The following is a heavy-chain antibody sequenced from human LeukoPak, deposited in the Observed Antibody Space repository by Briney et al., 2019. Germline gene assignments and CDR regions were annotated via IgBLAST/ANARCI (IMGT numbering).Heavy chain of an antibody. V-gene: IGHV5-51*01. CDR1: GYSFTKYW. Sequence: GESLKISCQGSGYSFTKYWVGWVRQMPGKGLEWMGIIYPGDSDTRYSPSFQGQVTISADKSVSTAYLQWSTLKASDTAMYYCAKGDGYNNFDYWGQGTLVTVSS. CDR2: IYPGDSDT. J-gene: IGHJ4*02. CDR3: AKGDGYNNFDY. D-gene: IGHD5-24*01.